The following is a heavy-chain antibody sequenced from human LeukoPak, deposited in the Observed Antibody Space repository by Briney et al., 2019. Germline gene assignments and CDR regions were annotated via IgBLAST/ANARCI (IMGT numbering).Heavy chain of an antibody. D-gene: IGHD1-26*01. J-gene: IGHJ3*02. CDR1: GFTFSSYW. CDR2: INSDGSST. V-gene: IGHV3-74*01. CDR3: ARDRGEWEPVGAFDI. Sequence: GGSPRLSCAASGFTFSSYWMHWVRQAPGKGLVWVSRINSDGSSTSYADSVKGRFTISRDNAKNTLYLQMNSLRAEDTAVYYCARDRGEWEPVGAFDIWGQGTMVTVSS.